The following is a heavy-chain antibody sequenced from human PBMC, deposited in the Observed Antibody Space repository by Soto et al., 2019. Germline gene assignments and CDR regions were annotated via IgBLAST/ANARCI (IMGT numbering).Heavy chain of an antibody. CDR1: GYTFTSYG. V-gene: IGHV1-18*01. Sequence: ASVKVSCKASGYTFTSYGISWVRQAPGQGLEWMGWISAYNGNTNYAQKLQGRDTMTTDTSTSTAYMELRSLRSDDTAVYYCARDWGIWFGEVPPYNWFDPWGQGTLVTVSS. CDR3: ARDWGIWFGEVPPYNWFDP. D-gene: IGHD3-10*01. J-gene: IGHJ5*02. CDR2: ISAYNGNT.